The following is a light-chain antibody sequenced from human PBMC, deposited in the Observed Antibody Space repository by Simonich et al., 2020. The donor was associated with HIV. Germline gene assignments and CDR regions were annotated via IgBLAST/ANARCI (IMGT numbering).Light chain of an antibody. Sequence: SALTQPRSVSGSPGPSVTISCAGTHSDVGAYNYVSWYQPHPVKAPKLMIYDVMTRPAGGPDRFSASKSGNNASLTISGLQAEDEADYYCSSYTSSSTLVFGGGTKLTVL. J-gene: IGLJ2*01. CDR3: SSYTSSSTLV. V-gene: IGLV2-11*01. CDR1: HSDVGAYNY. CDR2: DVM.